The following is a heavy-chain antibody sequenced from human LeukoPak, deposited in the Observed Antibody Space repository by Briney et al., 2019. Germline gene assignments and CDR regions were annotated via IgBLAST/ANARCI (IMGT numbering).Heavy chain of an antibody. V-gene: IGHV3-23*01. CDR2: ISGSGGKT. J-gene: IGHJ4*02. D-gene: IGHD2-21*02. CDR1: VFTFSIYT. CDR3: AKVVDCGGDCYSDY. Sequence: PGGCLRLSCAASVFTFSIYTMSWVRQAPGKGREWVLGISGSGGKTYYADSVKGRFIISRDNSKSTLYLQMNSLRAEDTAVYYCAKVVDCGGDCYSDYWGQGSLVTVSS.